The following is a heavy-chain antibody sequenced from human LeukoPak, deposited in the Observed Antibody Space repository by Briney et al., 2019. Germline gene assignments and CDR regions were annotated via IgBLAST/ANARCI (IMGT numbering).Heavy chain of an antibody. Sequence: SETLSLTCTVSGGSISSGDYYWSWIRQPPGKGLEWIGYIYYSGSTYYNPSLKSRVTISVDTSKNQFSLKLSSVTAADMAVYCCTGGSYSRYFDYWGQGTLVTVSS. CDR3: TGGSYSRYFDY. CDR2: IYYSGST. D-gene: IGHD1-26*01. CDR1: GGSISSGDYY. J-gene: IGHJ4*02. V-gene: IGHV4-30-4*08.